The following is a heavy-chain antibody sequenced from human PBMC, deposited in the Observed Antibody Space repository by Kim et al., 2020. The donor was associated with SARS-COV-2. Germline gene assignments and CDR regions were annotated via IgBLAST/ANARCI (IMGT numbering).Heavy chain of an antibody. CDR1: GYSFTSYW. V-gene: IGHV5-51*01. CDR2: IYPGDSDT. D-gene: IGHD6-13*01. J-gene: IGHJ4*02. CDR3: ARSNGGYSSSWTPFDY. Sequence: GESLKISCKGSGYSFTSYWIGWVRQMPGKGLEWMGIIYPGDSDTRYSPSFQGQVTSSADKSISTAYLQWSSLKASDTAMYYCARSNGGYSSSWTPFDYWGQGTLVTVSS.